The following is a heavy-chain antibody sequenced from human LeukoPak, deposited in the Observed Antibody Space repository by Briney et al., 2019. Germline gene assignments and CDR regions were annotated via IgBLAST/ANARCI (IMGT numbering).Heavy chain of an antibody. V-gene: IGHV4-39*07. CDR1: GGSISSSSYY. J-gene: IGHJ5*02. CDR2: IYYSGST. Sequence: SETLSLTCTVSGGSISSSSYYWGWIRQPPGKGLEWIGSIYYSGSTNYNPSLKSRVTISVDTSKNQFSLKLSSVTAADTAVYYCARDLWFGERNWFDPWGQGTLVTVSS. CDR3: ARDLWFGERNWFDP. D-gene: IGHD3-10*01.